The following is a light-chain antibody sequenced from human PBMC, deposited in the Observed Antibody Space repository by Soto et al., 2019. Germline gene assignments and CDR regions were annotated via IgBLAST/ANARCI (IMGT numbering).Light chain of an antibody. Sequence: VLTHSPSPLSLSPGERVTLSCRASQSVSNYLAWYQQKPGQAPRLLFSAASNRATGIPARFSGSGSGTDFTPTISSLEPEDFGVFYCQQRFDWPKITFGQGTRLEIK. CDR2: AAS. V-gene: IGKV3-11*01. J-gene: IGKJ5*01. CDR1: QSVSNY. CDR3: QQRFDWPKIT.